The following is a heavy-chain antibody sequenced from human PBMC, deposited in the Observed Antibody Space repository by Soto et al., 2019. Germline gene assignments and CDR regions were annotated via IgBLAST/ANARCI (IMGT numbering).Heavy chain of an antibody. D-gene: IGHD6-13*01. CDR3: ARDSMKAAAGSFDY. J-gene: IGHJ4*02. CDR2: IWYDGSNK. V-gene: IGHV3-33*01. CDR1: GFTFSSYG. Sequence: PGGSLRLSCAASGFTFSSYGMHWVRQAPGKGLEWVAVIWYDGSNKYYADSVKGRFTISRDNSKNTLYLQMNSLRAEDTAVYYCARDSMKAAAGSFDYWGQGTLVTVSS.